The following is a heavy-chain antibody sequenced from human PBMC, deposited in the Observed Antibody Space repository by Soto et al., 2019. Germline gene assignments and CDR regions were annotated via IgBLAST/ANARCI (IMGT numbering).Heavy chain of an antibody. CDR3: AKSVSVFRPSLDYFDS. Sequence: ASVKVSCKASGFTFTGYSIHWVRQAPGQGLEWMGWINPNSGGTSYAQKFQGRVTITRDTSITTAYMELSRLRSEDTAVYYCAKSVSVFRPSLDYFDSWGQGTLVTVSS. J-gene: IGHJ4*02. V-gene: IGHV1-2*02. CDR2: INPNSGGT. CDR1: GFTFTGYS.